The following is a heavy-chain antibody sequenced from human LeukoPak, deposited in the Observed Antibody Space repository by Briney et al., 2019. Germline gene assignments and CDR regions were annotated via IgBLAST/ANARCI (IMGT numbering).Heavy chain of an antibody. Sequence: PGRSLRLSCAASGFTFSNYGMHWVRQAPGKGLEWVAVIWYDGSTEYYADSVKGRFTISRSNSKNTLYLQMNSLRAEDTAVYYCAKGQRYSRGDYWGQGTLVTVSS. CDR2: IWYDGSTE. CDR1: GFTFSNYG. D-gene: IGHD6-13*01. CDR3: AKGQRYSRGDY. V-gene: IGHV3-33*06. J-gene: IGHJ4*02.